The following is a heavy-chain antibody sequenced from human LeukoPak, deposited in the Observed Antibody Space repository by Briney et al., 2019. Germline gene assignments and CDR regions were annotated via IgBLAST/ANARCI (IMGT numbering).Heavy chain of an antibody. Sequence: PGGSLRLSCAASGFTFTNYWMVWVRQAPGKGLEGVANINEDGSEKYYVGSVEGRFTISRDNARNSVFLQMNSLRGDDTAMYYCASSSYSSSSYWGQGTLVTVSS. CDR2: INEDGSEK. CDR3: ASSSYSSSSY. V-gene: IGHV3-7*01. CDR1: GFTFTNYW. D-gene: IGHD6-6*01. J-gene: IGHJ4*02.